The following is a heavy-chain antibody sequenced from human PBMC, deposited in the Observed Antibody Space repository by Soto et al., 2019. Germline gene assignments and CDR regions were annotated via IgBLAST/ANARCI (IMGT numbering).Heavy chain of an antibody. CDR2: ISNDGSIT. CDR3: AKDLTWNQADY. D-gene: IGHD1-1*01. J-gene: IGHJ4*02. CDR1: GFIFSNYW. Sequence: EVQLVESGGGLIPPGGSLRLSCEASGFIFSNYWMHWVRQTPGTGLVWVSHISNDGSITNYADSVKGRFTISRDNAKNTLYLQMNSLRAEDTAVYYCAKDLTWNQADYWGQGALVTVSS. V-gene: IGHV3-74*01.